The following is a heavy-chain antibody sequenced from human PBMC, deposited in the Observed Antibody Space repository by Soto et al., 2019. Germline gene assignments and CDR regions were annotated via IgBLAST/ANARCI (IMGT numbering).Heavy chain of an antibody. Sequence: GGSLRLSCAASGFTFSSYWMSWVRQAPGKGLEWVAKIKQDGSEKYYVDSVKGRFTISRDNAKNALYLQMNSLRAEDTAVYYCARNNHRLWFGELYDYWGQGSLVTVSS. CDR2: IKQDGSEK. CDR1: GFTFSSYW. J-gene: IGHJ4*02. CDR3: ARNNHRLWFGELYDY. V-gene: IGHV3-7*01. D-gene: IGHD3-10*01.